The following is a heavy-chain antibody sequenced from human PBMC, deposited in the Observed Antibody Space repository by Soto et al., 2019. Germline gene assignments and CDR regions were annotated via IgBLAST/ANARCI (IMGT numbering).Heavy chain of an antibody. Sequence: EVQLAESGEGLVQPGGSLRLSCSASGFASIGYLLNGSGRVQGRGLECVSAISPDGGNTYYADSVKGRFTISRDNSKNTLYLQMGSLRVEDMGVYYCAREGTPGTTDYWGQGTLVTVSS. CDR1: GFASIGYL. CDR2: ISPDGGNT. V-gene: IGHV3-64*02. CDR3: AREGTPGTTDY. J-gene: IGHJ4*02. D-gene: IGHD1-1*01.